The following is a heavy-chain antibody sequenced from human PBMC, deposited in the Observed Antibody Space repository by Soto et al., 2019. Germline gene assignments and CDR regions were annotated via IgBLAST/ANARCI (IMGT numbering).Heavy chain of an antibody. J-gene: IGHJ1*01. CDR1: GFIFTNYW. V-gene: IGHV3-74*01. D-gene: IGHD3-16*01. CDR2: ISGDGATT. CDR3: GRGSGPRGRPY. Sequence: GGSLRLSCAASGFIFTNYWMHWVRQVPGERLVWVARISGDGATTTYVDSAKGRFTISKDNAENTVYLQMNGLRTEDTAVYYCGRGSGPRGRPYWGQGITVTVSS.